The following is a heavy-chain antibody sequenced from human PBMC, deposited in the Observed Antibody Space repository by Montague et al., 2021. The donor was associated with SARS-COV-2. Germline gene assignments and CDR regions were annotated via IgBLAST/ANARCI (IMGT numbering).Heavy chain of an antibody. CDR1: GGSFSGVF. V-gene: IGHV4-34*01. D-gene: IGHD1-26*01. Sequence: SETLSLTCAVYGGSFSGVFYTWVRQTPGKGLEWIAEVNHRGDTDYNPSLKSRVTISVDTSSNQISLILNSITAADTAVYYCARGTEAAWEVLYSWGQGTPVTVSS. CDR3: ARGTEAAWEVLYS. J-gene: IGHJ4*02. CDR2: VNHRGDT.